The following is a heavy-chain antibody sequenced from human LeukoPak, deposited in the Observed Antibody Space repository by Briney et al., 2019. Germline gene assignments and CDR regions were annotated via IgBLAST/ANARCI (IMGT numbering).Heavy chain of an antibody. V-gene: IGHV3-30-3*01. CDR1: GFTFSSYA. CDR3: ARGGMYYYDTKGFDP. CDR2: ISYDGSNK. J-gene: IGHJ5*02. D-gene: IGHD3-22*01. Sequence: PGGSLRLSCAAPGFTFSSYAMHWVRQAPGKGLEWVAVISYDGSNKYYADSVKGRFTISGDNSKNTLYLQMNSLRAEDTAVYYCARGGMYYYDTKGFDPWGQGTLVTVSS.